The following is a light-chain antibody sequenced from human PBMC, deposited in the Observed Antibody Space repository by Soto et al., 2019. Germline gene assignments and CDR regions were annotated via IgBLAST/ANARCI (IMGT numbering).Light chain of an antibody. J-gene: IGKJ4*01. CDR3: QQYNGHPLT. CDR2: KAS. V-gene: IGKV1-5*03. CDR1: ENVNSW. Sequence: DIQMTQSPSTLSASVGDRVTINCRASENVNSWVAWHQQKPGRAPKLLIYKASSLESGVPSRFSGSGFGTGFTLTISNLQTDDFATYYCQQYNGHPLTFGGGTKVEIK.